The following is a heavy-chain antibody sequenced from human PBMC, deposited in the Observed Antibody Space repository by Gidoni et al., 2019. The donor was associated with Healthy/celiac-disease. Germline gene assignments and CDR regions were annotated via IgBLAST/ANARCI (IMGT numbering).Heavy chain of an antibody. D-gene: IGHD3-16*01. CDR2: IVGSGGST. Sequence: EVQMLVSGGGLVQPGGSLRLSCAVSGFTFSSYAMSWVRQAPGTGLEWVSVIVGSGGSTYYADSVKGRFTISRDNSKNTLYLQMNSLRAEDTAVYYCALGIWWFDPWGQGTLVTVSS. V-gene: IGHV3-23*01. CDR1: GFTFSSYA. J-gene: IGHJ5*02. CDR3: ALGIWWFDP.